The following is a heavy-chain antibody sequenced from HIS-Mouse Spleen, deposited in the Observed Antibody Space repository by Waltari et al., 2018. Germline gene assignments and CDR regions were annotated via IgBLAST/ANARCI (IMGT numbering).Heavy chain of an antibody. J-gene: IGHJ2*01. CDR3: AREIPYSSSWYDWYFDL. Sequence: QLQLQESGPGLVKPSETLSLTCTVSGGSISSSSYYWGWIRQPPGKGLEWIGSIYYSGSTSYNPSLKSRGTISGDTSKNQFSLKLSSVTAADTAVYYCAREIPYSSSWYDWYFDLWGRGTLVTVSS. V-gene: IGHV4-39*07. CDR2: IYYSGST. D-gene: IGHD6-13*01. CDR1: GGSISSSSYY.